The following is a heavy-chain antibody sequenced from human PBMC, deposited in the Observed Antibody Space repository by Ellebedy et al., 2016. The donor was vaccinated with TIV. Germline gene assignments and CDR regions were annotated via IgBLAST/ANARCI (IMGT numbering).Heavy chain of an antibody. V-gene: IGHV3-21*01. Sequence: GESLKISCAASGFTFSSYAMHWVRQAPGKGLEWVSSIVSSDTFGYYADSVKGRFTISRDNAKNFLYLQMDSLRDEDTAVYFCARGFTVTWKDNSYGMDVWGQGTTVTVSS. CDR2: IVSSDTFG. CDR1: GFTFSSYA. CDR3: ARGFTVTWKDNSYGMDV. D-gene: IGHD1-1*01. J-gene: IGHJ6*02.